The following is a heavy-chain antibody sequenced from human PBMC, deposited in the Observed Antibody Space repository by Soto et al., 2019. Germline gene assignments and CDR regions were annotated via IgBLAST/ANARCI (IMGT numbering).Heavy chain of an antibody. V-gene: IGHV3-21*01. CDR3: ARESEDLTSNFDY. CDR2: ISSTTNYI. Sequence: GGSLRLSCAASGFTFSRYSMNWVRQAPGKGLEWVSSISSTTNYIYYADSMKGRFTVSRDNAKNSVYLDMNSLSAEDTAVYYCARESEDLTSNFDYWGQGTLVTSPQ. J-gene: IGHJ4*02. CDR1: GFTFSRYS.